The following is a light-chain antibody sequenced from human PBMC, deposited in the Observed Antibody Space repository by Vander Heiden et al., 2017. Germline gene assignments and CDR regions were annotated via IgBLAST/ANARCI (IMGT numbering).Light chain of an antibody. CDR3: QVWDRSSDHHV. CDR2: DIS. Sequence: SYVLTQPPSVSVAPGQTATITCGGNNIGSKSVHWYQQKPGQAPLLVVYDISDRPSGIPERFSGSNSGNTATLTISRVEAGDEADYYCQVWDRSSDHHVFGTGTKVTVL. V-gene: IGLV3-21*02. J-gene: IGLJ1*01. CDR1: NIGSKS.